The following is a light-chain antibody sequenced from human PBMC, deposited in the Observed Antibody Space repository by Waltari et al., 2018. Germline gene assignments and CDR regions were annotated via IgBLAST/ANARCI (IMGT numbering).Light chain of an antibody. CDR3: CLYTTNFYV. V-gene: IGLV2-18*01. CDR1: SNDVGPFDR. CDR2: EVS. J-gene: IGLJ1*01. Sequence: QSALTQPPSVSGSPGQSVTISCTGTSNDVGPFDRVSWYQQPPGTAPKLLILEVSNRPSGVPDRFSGSASGNTASLTISGRQAEDEADYYCCLYTTNFYVFAPATKVTVL.